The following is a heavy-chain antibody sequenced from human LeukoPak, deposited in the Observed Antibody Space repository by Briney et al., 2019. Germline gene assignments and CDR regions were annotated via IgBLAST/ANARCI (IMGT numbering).Heavy chain of an antibody. CDR3: ARIAGQDCAFDY. Sequence: SVKVSCKASGVTFSRYAITWVRQAPGQGLEWMGGIIPIFGTANYAQKFQGRVTISADESTTTAYMELSSLRSEDTAVYYCARIAGQDCAFDYWGQGTLVTVSS. J-gene: IGHJ4*02. D-gene: IGHD2-21*01. CDR1: GVTFSRYA. V-gene: IGHV1-69*13. CDR2: IIPIFGTA.